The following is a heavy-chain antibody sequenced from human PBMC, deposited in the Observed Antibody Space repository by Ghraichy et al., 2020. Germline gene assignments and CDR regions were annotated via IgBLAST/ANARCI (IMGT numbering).Heavy chain of an antibody. V-gene: IGHV3-66*01. CDR2: IYNGGGT. D-gene: IGHD3-16*01. Sequence: GESLNISCEVSGFTVSSNYMNWVRQAPGKGLEWVSVIYNGGGTDYADSVKGRFTISRDISKNTLYLQMDSLRAEDTAVYYCRAWGRGGAFHVWGQGTMVTVSS. CDR3: RAWGRGGAFHV. CDR1: GFTVSSNY. J-gene: IGHJ3*01.